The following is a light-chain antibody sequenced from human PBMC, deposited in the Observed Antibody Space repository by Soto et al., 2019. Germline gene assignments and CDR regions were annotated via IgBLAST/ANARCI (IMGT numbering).Light chain of an antibody. CDR1: TSVGSN. J-gene: IGKJ2*01. CDR3: QQYTNWPYT. Sequence: EIVMTQSPATLSVSPGERASLSCRASTSVGSNLAWYQQTAGQAPRLLIYGASTRATGIPARFSGSGSGTEFTLTISSLQSADFAVYSCQQYTNWPYTFGQGTKLEI. CDR2: GAS. V-gene: IGKV3-15*01.